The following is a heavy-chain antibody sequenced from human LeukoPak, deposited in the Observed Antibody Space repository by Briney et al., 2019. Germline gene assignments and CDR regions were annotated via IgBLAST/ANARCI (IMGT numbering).Heavy chain of an antibody. CDR1: GFTISTYA. CDR2: ITSSGATT. Sequence: PGGSLRLSCAASGFTISTYAMTWVRQAPGKGLEWVSSITSSGATTYYADSVKGRFTISRDISKNTLYLQMNSLTAEDSAVYYCAKEFIAGDGHVDCDSWGQGTLVTVSS. V-gene: IGHV3-23*01. D-gene: IGHD5-24*01. CDR3: AKEFIAGDGHVDCDS. J-gene: IGHJ4*02.